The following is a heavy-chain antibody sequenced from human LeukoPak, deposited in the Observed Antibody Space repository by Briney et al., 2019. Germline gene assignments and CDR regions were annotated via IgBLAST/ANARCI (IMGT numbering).Heavy chain of an antibody. J-gene: IGHJ4*02. V-gene: IGHV4-59*01. Sequence: KPSETLSLTCTDSGGSISSYYWSWIRQPPGKGLEWIGYIYYSGSTNYNPSLKSRVTISVDTSKNQFSLKLSSVTAADTAVYYCARAPVDCGGDCYGPFDYWGQGTLVTVSS. D-gene: IGHD2-21*02. CDR3: ARAPVDCGGDCYGPFDY. CDR1: GGSISSYY. CDR2: IYYSGST.